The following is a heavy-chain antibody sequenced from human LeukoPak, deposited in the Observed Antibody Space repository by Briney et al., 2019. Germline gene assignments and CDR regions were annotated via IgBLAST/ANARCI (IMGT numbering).Heavy chain of an antibody. CDR1: GFTFSSYH. CDR2: ISSSSSYI. D-gene: IGHD7-27*01. J-gene: IGHJ6*03. Sequence: PGGSLRLSCEVSGFTFSSYHINWVRQAPGKGLEWVPSISSSSSYIYYADSVKGRFTISRDNAKNSLCLQMNSLRAEDTAVYYCARNKLGFSEKYMDVWGKGTTVTISS. CDR3: ARNKLGFSEKYMDV. V-gene: IGHV3-21*01.